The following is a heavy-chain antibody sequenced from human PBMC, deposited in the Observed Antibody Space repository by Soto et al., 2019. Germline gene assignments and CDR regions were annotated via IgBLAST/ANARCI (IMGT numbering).Heavy chain of an antibody. Sequence: QVQLVQSGAEVKTPGSSLKVSCTVSGSRFSNYVISWVRQAPGHGLEGLGRILLIFNTTQYAQKFQGRVTITADKSTNTASLELSSLRSDDTAVYYCAREGRGKKAGYNGLVSLGYWGQGTLVTVSS. CDR3: AREGRGKKAGYNGLVSLGY. D-gene: IGHD2-2*02. J-gene: IGHJ4*02. V-gene: IGHV1-69*06. CDR1: GSRFSNYV. CDR2: ILLIFNTT.